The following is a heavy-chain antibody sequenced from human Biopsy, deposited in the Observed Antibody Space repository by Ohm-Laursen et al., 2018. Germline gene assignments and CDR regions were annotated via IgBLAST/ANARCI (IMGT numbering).Heavy chain of an antibody. CDR1: GASVTSGSYY. V-gene: IGHV4-61*01. CDR2: IYYSVMT. CDR3: ARDSGILNYGNFKYYHYYGMDV. D-gene: IGHD4-11*01. J-gene: IGHJ6*02. Sequence: SETLSLTWTVSGASVTSGSYYWSWIRQPPGKGLEWIGHIYYSVMTNYNPSLQSRVSISVDTSRNQVSLTLSPVTAADTAVYYCARDSGILNYGNFKYYHYYGMDVWGQGTKVTVSS.